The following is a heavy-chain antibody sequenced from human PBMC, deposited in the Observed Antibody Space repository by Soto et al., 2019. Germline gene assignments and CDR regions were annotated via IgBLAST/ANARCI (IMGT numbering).Heavy chain of an antibody. CDR1: GFTFSNYY. Sequence: GGSLRLSCAASGFTFSNYYMTWIRQPPGQGLEWVSYISASSSTIYYADSVKGRFTISRDNAKNTLFLQMNSLRAEDTAVYYCARELGGLFYFDFWGLGALVTVSS. V-gene: IGHV3-11*01. D-gene: IGHD3-16*01. CDR3: ARELGGLFYFDF. J-gene: IGHJ4*01. CDR2: ISASSSTI.